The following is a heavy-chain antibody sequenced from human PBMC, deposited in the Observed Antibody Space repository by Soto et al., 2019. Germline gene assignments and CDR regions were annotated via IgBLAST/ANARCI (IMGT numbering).Heavy chain of an antibody. CDR1: GYTFTNYG. J-gene: IGHJ4*02. V-gene: IGHV1-18*01. CDR2: VSAYNGER. CDR3: ARGVAARLGVYFDY. D-gene: IGHD6-6*01. Sequence: ASVKVSCKASGYTFTNYGINWVRQAPGQGLEWLGWVSAYNGERRYAQRVQARVIMTTDTSTTTAHMELRSLRSDDTAVYYCARGVAARLGVYFDYWGQGTLVTVSS.